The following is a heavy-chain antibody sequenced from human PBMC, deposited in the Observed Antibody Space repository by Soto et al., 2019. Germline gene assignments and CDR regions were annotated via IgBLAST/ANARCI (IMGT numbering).Heavy chain of an antibody. CDR1: GYTFTNYY. V-gene: IGHV1-46*01. J-gene: IGHJ4*02. D-gene: IGHD3-10*01. Sequence: ASVKVSCKASGYTFTNYYMHWVRQAPGQGLEWMGIINPSGGSTSYAQKFQGRVTMTCDTSTSTVYVELSSLRSEDTAVYYCAKDRDVGELSYLFDYWGQGTLVTVSS. CDR3: AKDRDVGELSYLFDY. CDR2: INPSGGST.